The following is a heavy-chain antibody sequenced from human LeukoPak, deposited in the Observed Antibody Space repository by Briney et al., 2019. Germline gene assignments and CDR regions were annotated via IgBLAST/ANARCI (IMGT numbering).Heavy chain of an antibody. V-gene: IGHV1-8*03. CDR1: GYTFTSYG. Sequence: ASVKVSCKASGYTFTSYGISWVRQATGQGLEWMGWMNPNSGNTGYAQKFQGRVTITRNTSISTAYMELSSLRSEDTAVYYCARGRSSLWSGYLYWFDPWGQGTLVTVSS. J-gene: IGHJ5*02. CDR3: ARGRSSLWSGYLYWFDP. D-gene: IGHD3-3*01. CDR2: MNPNSGNT.